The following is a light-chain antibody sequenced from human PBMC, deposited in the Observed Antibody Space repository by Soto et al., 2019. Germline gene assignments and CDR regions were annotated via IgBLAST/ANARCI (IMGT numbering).Light chain of an antibody. V-gene: IGKV2-30*02. J-gene: IGKJ5*01. CDR2: EVS. Sequence: DVVMTQSPLSLPVTLGQPASFSCRSSQSLAHTDGNTYLTWFQQRPGQSPRRLIYEVSTRVSGVPDRFSGSGSGTDFTLEISRVETDDVGIYYCMQSTQLPPTFGQGTRLEIK. CDR1: QSLAHTDGNTY. CDR3: MQSTQLPPT.